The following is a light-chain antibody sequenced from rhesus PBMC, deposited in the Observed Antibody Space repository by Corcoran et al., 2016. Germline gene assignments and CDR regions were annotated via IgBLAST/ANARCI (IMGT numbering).Light chain of an antibody. CDR1: ENVNNY. Sequence: DIQMTQSPSSLSASVGDRVTITCRTSENVNNYLNWYQQKPGKAPKLLIYKASTLQSGVPSRFSGSGSGTDYTFTITNLQPEDFATYFCQQCHTSPWTFGQGTKVEI. CDR3: QQCHTSPWT. V-gene: IGKV1-74*01. J-gene: IGKJ1*01. CDR2: KAS.